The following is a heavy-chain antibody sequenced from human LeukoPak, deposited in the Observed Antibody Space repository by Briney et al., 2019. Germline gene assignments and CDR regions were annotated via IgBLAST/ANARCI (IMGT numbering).Heavy chain of an antibody. J-gene: IGHJ4*02. CDR1: GGTFTIYA. D-gene: IGHD3-22*01. CDR2: IIPIFGTA. Sequence: SVTVSFKASGGTFTIYAISWVRQALGQGRGWMGGIIPIFGTANYAQKFQGRVTITADESTSTAYMELSSLRSEDTAVYYCARGYYDSSGYSPFDYWGQGTLVTVSS. CDR3: ARGYYDSSGYSPFDY. V-gene: IGHV1-69*13.